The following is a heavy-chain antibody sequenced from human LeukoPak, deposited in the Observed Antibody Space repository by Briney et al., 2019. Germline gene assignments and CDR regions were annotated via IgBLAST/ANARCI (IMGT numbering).Heavy chain of an antibody. CDR2: IYYSGST. Sequence: SETLSLTCTVSGGSISSYYWSWIRQPPGKGREWIGYIYYSGSTNYNPSLKSRVTISVDTSKNQFSLKLSSVTAADTAVYYCAGYSDYYDSSGYPFFWGQGTLVTVSS. J-gene: IGHJ4*02. D-gene: IGHD3-22*01. CDR3: AGYSDYYDSSGYPFF. V-gene: IGHV4-59*01. CDR1: GGSISSYY.